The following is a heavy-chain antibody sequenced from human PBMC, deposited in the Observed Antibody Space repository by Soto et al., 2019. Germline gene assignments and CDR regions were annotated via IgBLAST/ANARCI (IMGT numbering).Heavy chain of an antibody. V-gene: IGHV4-30-4*01. CDR1: GGSISSGDYY. CDR2: IYYSGST. Sequence: SETLSLTCTVSGGSISSGDYYWSWIRQPPGKGLEWIGYIYYSGSTYYNPSLKSRVTISVDTSKNQFSLKLSSVTAADTAVYYCARIPTVTRARPSYWGQGTLVTVSS. CDR3: ARIPTVTRARPSY. J-gene: IGHJ4*02. D-gene: IGHD4-17*01.